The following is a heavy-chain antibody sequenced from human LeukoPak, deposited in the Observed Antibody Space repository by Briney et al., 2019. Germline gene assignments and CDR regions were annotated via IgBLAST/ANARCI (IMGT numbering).Heavy chain of an antibody. V-gene: IGHV1-46*01. Sequence: GASVKVSCKASGYTFTSYYMHWVRQAPGQGLEWMGIINPSGGSTSYAQKFQGRVTMTRDTSISTAYMELSRLRSDDTAVYYCARARSTKGWDYWGQGTLVTVSS. J-gene: IGHJ4*02. D-gene: IGHD6-19*01. CDR2: INPSGGST. CDR3: ARARSTKGWDY. CDR1: GYTFTSYY.